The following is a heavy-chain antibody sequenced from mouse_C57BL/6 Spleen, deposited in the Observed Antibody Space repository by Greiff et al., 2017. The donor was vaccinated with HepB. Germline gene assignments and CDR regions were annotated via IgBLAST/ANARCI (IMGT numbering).Heavy chain of an antibody. J-gene: IGHJ3*01. CDR3: ARAYGNSWFAC. V-gene: IGHV5-17*01. CDR2: ISSGSSTI. CDR1: GFTFSDYG. Sequence: EVKLVESGGGLVKPGGSLKLSCAASGFTFSDYGMHWVRQAPEQGLEWVAYISSGSSTIYYADTVKGRFTISRDNAKNTLFLQMTSLRSEDTAMYYCARAYGNSWFACWGQGTLVTVSA. D-gene: IGHD2-1*01.